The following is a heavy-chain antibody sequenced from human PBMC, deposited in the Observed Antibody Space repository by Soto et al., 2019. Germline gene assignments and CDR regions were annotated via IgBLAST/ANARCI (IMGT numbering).Heavy chain of an antibody. CDR2: IYYSGST. D-gene: IGHD6-19*01. J-gene: IGHJ6*02. CDR3: ARDPSSGWYYYGMDV. Sequence: SETLSLTCTVSGGSISSYYWSWIRQPPGKGLEWIGYIYYSGSTNYNPSLKRRVTISADTSKNQFSLKLSSVTAADTAVYYCARDPSSGWYYYGMDVWGQGTTVTVSS. CDR1: GGSISSYY. V-gene: IGHV4-59*01.